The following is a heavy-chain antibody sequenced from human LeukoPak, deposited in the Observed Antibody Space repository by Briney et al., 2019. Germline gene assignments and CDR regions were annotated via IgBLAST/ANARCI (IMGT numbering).Heavy chain of an antibody. J-gene: IGHJ6*03. Sequence: PSQTLSLTCTVSGGSISSGGYYWSWIRQPPGKGLEWIGYIYHSGSTYYNPSLKSRVTISVDRSKNQFSLKLSSVTAADTAVYYCARVLYSYADRKYYYYYYMDVWGKGTTVTVSS. V-gene: IGHV4-30-2*01. CDR2: IYHSGST. D-gene: IGHD5-18*01. CDR1: GGSISSGGYY. CDR3: ARVLYSYADRKYYYYYYMDV.